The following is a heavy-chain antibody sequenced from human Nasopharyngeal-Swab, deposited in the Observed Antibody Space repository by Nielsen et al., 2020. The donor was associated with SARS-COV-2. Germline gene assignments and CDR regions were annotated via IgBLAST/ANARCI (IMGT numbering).Heavy chain of an antibody. Sequence: VRQAPGKGLEWVSGISWNSGSTGYADSVKGRFTISRDNAKNPLYLQMNSLRAEDTALYYCAKDNNPYYYDSSGYAFDIWGQGTMVTVSS. V-gene: IGHV3-9*01. CDR3: AKDNNPYYYDSSGYAFDI. J-gene: IGHJ3*02. D-gene: IGHD3-22*01. CDR2: ISWNSGST.